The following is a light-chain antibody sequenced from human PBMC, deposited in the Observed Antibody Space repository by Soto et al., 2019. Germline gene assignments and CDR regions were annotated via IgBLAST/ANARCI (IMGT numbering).Light chain of an antibody. CDR2: HSS. J-gene: IGKJ4*01. CDR3: QQYASSPLT. Sequence: EIVLTQSPGTLSLSPGERATLSCRASQSVGRDYLAWYQQKPGQAPRLLIYHSSNRATGIPDRFSGSGYGTDFTLTISRLEPEDFAVFYCQQYASSPLTFGGGTKVVIK. V-gene: IGKV3-20*01. CDR1: QSVGRDY.